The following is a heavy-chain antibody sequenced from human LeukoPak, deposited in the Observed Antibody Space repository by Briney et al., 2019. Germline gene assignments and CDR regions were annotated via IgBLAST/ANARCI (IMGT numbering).Heavy chain of an antibody. D-gene: IGHD3-9*01. CDR2: INPNSGGT. V-gene: IGHV1-2*02. Sequence: GASVKVSCKASGYTFTGHYMHWVRQAPGQGLEWMGWINPNSGGTNYAQKFQGRVTMTRDTSISTAYMELSSLRSDDTAVYYCARDLSDYDILTGYRIHWFDPWGQGTLVTVSS. CDR1: GYTFTGHY. J-gene: IGHJ5*02. CDR3: ARDLSDYDILTGYRIHWFDP.